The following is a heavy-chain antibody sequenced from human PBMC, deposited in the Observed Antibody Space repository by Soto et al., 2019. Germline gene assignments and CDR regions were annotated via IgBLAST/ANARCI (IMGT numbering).Heavy chain of an antibody. Sequence: SVKVSCKASGGTFSSYAISWVRQAPGQGLEWMGGIIPIFGTANYAQKFQGRVTITADESTSTAYMELSSLRSEDTAVYYCAKDGEQQLVPFDPWAYGMDVWGQGTTVTVSS. CDR3: AKDGEQQLVPFDPWAYGMDV. CDR1: GGTFSSYA. CDR2: IIPIFGTA. J-gene: IGHJ6*02. V-gene: IGHV1-69*13. D-gene: IGHD6-13*01.